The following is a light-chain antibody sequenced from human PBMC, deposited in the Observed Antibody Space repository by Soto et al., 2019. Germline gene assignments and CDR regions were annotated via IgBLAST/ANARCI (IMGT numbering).Light chain of an antibody. CDR2: GNS. Sequence: QSVLTQPPSVAGAPGQRVTISRTGSRSNIGAPYDVHWYQQLPGTAPKLLIYGNSNRPSGVPDRFSGSKSGTSASLAITGLQAEDEADYYCQSYDSSLSGSRVFGTGSKVTVL. V-gene: IGLV1-40*01. CDR1: RSNIGAPYD. J-gene: IGLJ1*01. CDR3: QSYDSSLSGSRV.